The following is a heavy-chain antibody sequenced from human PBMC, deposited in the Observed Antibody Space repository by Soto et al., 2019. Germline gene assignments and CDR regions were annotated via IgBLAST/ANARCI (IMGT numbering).Heavy chain of an antibody. V-gene: IGHV4-30-4*01. CDR1: GGSISSGDYY. Sequence: LSLTCTVSGGSISSGDYYWSWIRQPPGKGLEWIGYIYYSGSTYYNPSLKSRVTISVDTSKNQFSLKLSSVTAADTAVYYCAREQGSVTKNWFDPWGQGTLVTVSS. CDR2: IYYSGST. CDR3: AREQGSVTKNWFDP. D-gene: IGHD4-17*01. J-gene: IGHJ5*02.